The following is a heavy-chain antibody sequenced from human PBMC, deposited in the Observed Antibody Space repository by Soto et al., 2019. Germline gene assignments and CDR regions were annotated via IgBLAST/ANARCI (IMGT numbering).Heavy chain of an antibody. D-gene: IGHD6-13*01. Sequence: ASVKVSCKASGYTFTSYAMHWVRQATGQGLEWMGWMNPNSGNTGYAQKFQGRVTMTRNTSISTAYMELSSLRSEDTAVYYCARGGLRQQPRKYFQHWGQGTLVTVSS. CDR3: ARGGLRQQPRKYFQH. V-gene: IGHV1-8*02. J-gene: IGHJ1*01. CDR2: MNPNSGNT. CDR1: GYTFTSYA.